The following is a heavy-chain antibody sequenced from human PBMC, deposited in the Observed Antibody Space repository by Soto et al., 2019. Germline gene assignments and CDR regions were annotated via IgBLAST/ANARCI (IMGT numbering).Heavy chain of an antibody. CDR3: ARRGIAGAAIDS. Sequence: QLQLQESGPGLVKPSETLSLTCTVSGGSISGSNYYWGWIRQPPGKGLEWIGSIFYSGSTYYNPSLESRVTVTVDTSKDQFSLKVSSVTAADTAVYFCARRGIAGAAIDSWGQGTLVTVSS. J-gene: IGHJ4*02. V-gene: IGHV4-39*01. CDR1: GGSISGSNYY. CDR2: IFYSGST. D-gene: IGHD6-13*01.